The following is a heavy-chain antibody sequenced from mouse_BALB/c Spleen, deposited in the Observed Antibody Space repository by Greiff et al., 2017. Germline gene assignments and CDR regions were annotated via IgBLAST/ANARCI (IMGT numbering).Heavy chain of an antibody. CDR2: INPGSGGT. CDR1: GYAFTNYL. V-gene: IGHV1-54*01. J-gene: IGHJ4*01. CDR3: ARNSYYRYAMDY. D-gene: IGHD2-14*01. Sequence: VQLQQSGAELVRPGTSVKVSCKASGYAFTNYLIEWVKQRPGQGLEWIGVINPGSGGTNYNEKFKGKATLTADKSSSTAYMQLSSLTSDDSAVYFCARNSYYRYAMDYWGQGTSVTVSS.